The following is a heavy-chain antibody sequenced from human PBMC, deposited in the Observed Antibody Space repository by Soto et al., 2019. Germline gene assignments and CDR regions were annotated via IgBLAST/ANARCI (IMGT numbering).Heavy chain of an antibody. CDR1: GDSVSSIIYY. Sequence: SDTLSLTCTVSGDSVSSIIYYWCWIRHPPGKGLEWIGSVFYSGSTYYNPSLKSRVTISVDTSNNQFSLKLNSVSAADTAVYYCARRLPYGGNSAWGQGTLVTVSS. D-gene: IGHD2-21*02. V-gene: IGHV4-39*01. CDR2: VFYSGST. CDR3: ARRLPYGGNSA. J-gene: IGHJ5*02.